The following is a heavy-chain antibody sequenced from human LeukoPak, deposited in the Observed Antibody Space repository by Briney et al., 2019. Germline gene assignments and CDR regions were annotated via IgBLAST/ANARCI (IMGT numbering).Heavy chain of an antibody. D-gene: IGHD2-15*01. CDR2: MNPNGGNT. CDR1: GYTFTSYD. J-gene: IGHJ4*02. V-gene: IGHV1-8*03. CDR3: ARGRYCSGGSCYGSPGRYDY. Sequence: GASVKVSCKASGYTFTSYDINWVRQATGQGLEWMGWMNPNGGNTGYAQKFQGRVTITRNTSISTAYMELSSLRSEDTAVYYCARGRYCSGGSCYGSPGRYDYWGQGTLVTVSS.